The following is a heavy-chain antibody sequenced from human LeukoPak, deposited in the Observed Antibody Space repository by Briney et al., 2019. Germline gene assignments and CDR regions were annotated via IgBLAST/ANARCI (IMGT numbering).Heavy chain of an antibody. D-gene: IGHD3-22*01. V-gene: IGHV3-23*01. CDR1: GFTFSDCA. CDR3: AKDDSGGYFPDF. J-gene: IGHJ4*01. CDR2: IGADAGST. Sequence: GGSLRLSCATSGFTFSDCAMTWVRQAPGKGLEWVSAIGADAGSTYYADSVKGRFTISRDNSKNTLYLQMNSLRAEDTALYYCAKDDSGGYFPDFWGHGTLVTVSS.